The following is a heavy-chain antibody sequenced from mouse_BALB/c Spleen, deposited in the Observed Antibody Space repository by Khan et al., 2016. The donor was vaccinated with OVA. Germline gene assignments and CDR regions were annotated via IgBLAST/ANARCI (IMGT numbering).Heavy chain of an antibody. D-gene: IGHD2-4*01. Sequence: QVQLQQSGPELVKPGASVRISCKASGYAFTSYYLHWVKQRPGQGLEWIGWIYPGNLNTKYNEKFKDKATLTADTSSNTAFMQLSSLTSEDSAVYFCARDDYFVEDAMDYWGQGTSVTVSS. V-gene: IGHV1S56*01. CDR1: GYAFTSYY. J-gene: IGHJ4*01. CDR3: ARDDYFVEDAMDY. CDR2: IYPGNLNT.